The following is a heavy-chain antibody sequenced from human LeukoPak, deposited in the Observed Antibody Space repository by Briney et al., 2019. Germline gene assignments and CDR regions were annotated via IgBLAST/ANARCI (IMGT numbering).Heavy chain of an antibody. Sequence: SETLSLTCTVSGGSISSSSYYWGWIRQPPGKGLEWIGTIYYSGTTYYNPSLKSRVTISVDTSMNQFSLKLSSVTAADTAVYYCARFIPAAGRFDYWGQGTLVTVSS. J-gene: IGHJ4*02. CDR2: IYYSGTT. V-gene: IGHV4-39*01. CDR1: GGSISSSSYY. CDR3: ARFIPAAGRFDY. D-gene: IGHD6-13*01.